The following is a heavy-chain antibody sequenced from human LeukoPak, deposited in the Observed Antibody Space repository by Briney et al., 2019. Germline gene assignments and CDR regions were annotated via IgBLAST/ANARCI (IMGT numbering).Heavy chain of an antibody. J-gene: IGHJ4*02. Sequence: GGSLRLSCAASGFTFSSYEMNWVRQAPGKGLEWVSYISSSGSTIYYADSVKGRFTISRDNAKNSLYLQMNSLRAEDTAVYYCVRGAYSSSWLNFDYWGQGTLVTVSS. CDR2: ISSSGSTI. D-gene: IGHD6-13*01. CDR1: GFTFSSYE. CDR3: VRGAYSSSWLNFDY. V-gene: IGHV3-48*03.